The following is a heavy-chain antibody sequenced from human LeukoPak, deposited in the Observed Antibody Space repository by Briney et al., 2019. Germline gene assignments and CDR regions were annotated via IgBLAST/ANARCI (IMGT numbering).Heavy chain of an antibody. CDR2: IYPGDSDT. CDR3: ARYQLTMVRGVIGRYYFDY. Sequence: GESLKISCKGSGYSFTSYWIGWVRQMPGKGLEWMGIIYPGDSDTRYSPSFQGQVTISADKSISTAYLQWSSLKASDTAMYYCARYQLTMVRGVIGRYYFDYWGQGTLVTVSS. CDR1: GYSFTSYW. V-gene: IGHV5-51*01. D-gene: IGHD3-10*01. J-gene: IGHJ4*02.